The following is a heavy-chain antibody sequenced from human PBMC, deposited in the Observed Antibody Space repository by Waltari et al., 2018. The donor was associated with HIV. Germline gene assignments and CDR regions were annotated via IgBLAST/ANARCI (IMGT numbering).Heavy chain of an antibody. V-gene: IGHV4-59*11. Sequence: QVQLQESGPGLVKPSETLSPTCTVPGASISNHYWNWIRQSPEKGLEWIGYIYKSGSTNYNPALKSRVSISMDTSKKEFSLKLRSVTAADTAVYFCSRSRDGDNWGPGHWGQGTLVTVSS. CDR1: GASISNHY. D-gene: IGHD2-21*02. CDR2: IYKSGST. CDR3: SRSRDGDNWGPGH. J-gene: IGHJ4*02.